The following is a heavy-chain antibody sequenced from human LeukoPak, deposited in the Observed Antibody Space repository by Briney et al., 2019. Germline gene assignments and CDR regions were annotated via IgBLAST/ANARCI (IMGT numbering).Heavy chain of an antibody. CDR1: GFTFSSYE. D-gene: IGHD3-10*01. J-gene: IGHJ6*02. CDR3: ARDEYYYGSGSFRNGMDV. V-gene: IGHV3-48*03. Sequence: PGGSPRLSCAASGFTFSSYEMNWVRQAPGKGLEWVSYISSSGSTIYYADSVKGRFTISRDNAKNSLYLQMNSLRAEDTAVYYCARDEYYYGSGSFRNGMDVWGQGTTVTVSS. CDR2: ISSSGSTI.